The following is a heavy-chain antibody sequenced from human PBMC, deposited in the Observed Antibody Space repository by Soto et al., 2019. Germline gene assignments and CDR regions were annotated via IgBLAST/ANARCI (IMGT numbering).Heavy chain of an antibody. D-gene: IGHD3-22*01. CDR1: GVTFRSYW. Sequence: QAGGSLRLSCAASGVTFRSYWMHWVRQAPGKGLVWVSRINSDGSSTSYADSVKGRFTISRDNAKNTLYLQMNSLRAEDTAVYYCARVDYDSSGYYYDGMDVWGQGTTVTV. V-gene: IGHV3-74*01. CDR2: INSDGSST. J-gene: IGHJ6*02. CDR3: ARVDYDSSGYYYDGMDV.